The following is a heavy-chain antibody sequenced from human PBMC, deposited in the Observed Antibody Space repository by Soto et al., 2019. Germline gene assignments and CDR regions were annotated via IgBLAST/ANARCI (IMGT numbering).Heavy chain of an antibody. V-gene: IGHV3-21*01. CDR1: GFTFSNST. Sequence: GGSLRLSCAASGFTFSNSTMNWARQAPGKGLEWVACITSSGSFIYYADSMKGRFTISRDDAKKSLYLQMNSLRAEDTAVYYCARVPAASDRTAFYYVSKFFYFDYWGRGTQVTVSS. CDR2: ITSSGSFI. D-gene: IGHD3-22*01. J-gene: IGHJ4*02. CDR3: ARVPAASDRTAFYYVSKFFYFDY.